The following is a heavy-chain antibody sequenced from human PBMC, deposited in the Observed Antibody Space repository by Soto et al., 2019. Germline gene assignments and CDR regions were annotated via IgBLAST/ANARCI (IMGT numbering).Heavy chain of an antibody. CDR3: ARDSSVNTSYYYYGMDV. CDR1: GFTFSSYA. D-gene: IGHD4-17*01. Sequence: PGGSLRLSCAASGFTFSSYAMHWVRQAPGKGLEWVAVISYDGSNKYYADSVKGRFTISRDNSKNTLYLQMNSLRAEDTAVYYCARDSSVNTSYYYYGMDVWGQGTRVTVSS. CDR2: ISYDGSNK. V-gene: IGHV3-30-3*01. J-gene: IGHJ6*02.